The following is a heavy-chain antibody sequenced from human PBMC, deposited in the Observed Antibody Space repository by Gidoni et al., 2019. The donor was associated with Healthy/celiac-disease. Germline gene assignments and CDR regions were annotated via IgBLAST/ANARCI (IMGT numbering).Heavy chain of an antibody. CDR1: GFTFSSYW. J-gene: IGHJ4*02. D-gene: IGHD4-17*01. V-gene: IGHV3-7*01. CDR2: IKQDGSGK. Sequence: EVQLVESGGGLVQPGGSLRLSCAASGFTFSSYWMSWVRQATGKGLEWVANIKQDGSGKYYVDSVKGRFTISRDNAKNSLYLQMNSLRAEDTAVYYCARKRTVKRYFDYWGLGTLVTVSS. CDR3: ARKRTVKRYFDY.